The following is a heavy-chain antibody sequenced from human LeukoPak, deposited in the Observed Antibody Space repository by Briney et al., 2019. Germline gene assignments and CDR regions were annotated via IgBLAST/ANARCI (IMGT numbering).Heavy chain of an antibody. CDR3: AKDGGYCSSTSCQNYYYYYMDV. J-gene: IGHJ6*03. CDR1: GFTFSSYG. Sequence: GGSLRLSCAASGFTFSSYGMHWVRQAPGKGLEGVAFIRYDGSNKYYADSVKGRFTISRDNSKNTLYLQMNSLRAEDTAVYYCAKDGGYCSSTSCQNYYYYYMDVWGKGTTVTVSS. CDR2: IRYDGSNK. D-gene: IGHD2-2*03. V-gene: IGHV3-30*02.